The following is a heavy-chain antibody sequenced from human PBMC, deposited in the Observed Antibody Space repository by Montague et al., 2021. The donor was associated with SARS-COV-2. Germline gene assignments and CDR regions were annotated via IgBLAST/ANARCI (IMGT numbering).Heavy chain of an antibody. CDR2: IYYSGST. V-gene: IGHV4-39*07. D-gene: IGHD3-22*01. CDR1: RDSISSHNYF. J-gene: IGHJ5*02. CDR3: ARRPYYYDSSGQFDP. Sequence: SETLSLTCTVSRDSISSHNYFWAWIRQPPGKGLEWIASIYYSGSTYFNPSLKSRVAISIDTSKNQFSLKLSSVTAADTAVYCCARRPYYYDSSGQFDPWGQGVLVTVSS.